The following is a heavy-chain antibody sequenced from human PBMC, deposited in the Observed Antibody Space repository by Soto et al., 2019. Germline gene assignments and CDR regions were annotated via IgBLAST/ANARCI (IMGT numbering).Heavy chain of an antibody. CDR1: GGSFSRYA. Sequence: QVQLVQSGAEVKKPGSSVKVSCKASGGSFSRYAISWVRQAPGQGLEWMGGIIPIFGPANHAQKFQGRVTSTADESTGTSYMELSRLRSEDTAVYCCARDGGINWEGNWFAPWGQGARGTVSS. D-gene: IGHD1-1*01. CDR2: IIPIFGPA. V-gene: IGHV1-69*12. J-gene: IGHJ5*02. CDR3: ARDGGINWEGNWFAP.